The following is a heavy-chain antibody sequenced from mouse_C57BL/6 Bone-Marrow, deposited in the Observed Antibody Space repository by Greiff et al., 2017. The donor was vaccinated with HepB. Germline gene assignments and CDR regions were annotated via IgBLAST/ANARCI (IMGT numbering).Heavy chain of an antibody. J-gene: IGHJ2*01. D-gene: IGHD4-1*01. V-gene: IGHV1-78*01. CDR1: GYTFTDHT. Sequence: VKVVESDAELVKPGASVKISCKVSGYTFTDHTIHWMKQRPEQGLEWIGYIYPRDGSTKYNEKFKGKATLTADKSSSTAYMQLNSLTSEDSAVYFCARVDWDVPFVDYWGQGTTLTVSS. CDR2: IYPRDGST. CDR3: ARVDWDVPFVDY.